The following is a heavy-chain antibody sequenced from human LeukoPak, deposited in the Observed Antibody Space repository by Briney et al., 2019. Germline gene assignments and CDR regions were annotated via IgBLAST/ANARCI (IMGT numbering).Heavy chain of an antibody. Sequence: ASVKVSCKASGYTFTNYYMHWVRQAPGQGLEWMGWLNPNTLVTKYAQHFQGRVSMTWDTSISTGYMDLHSLTSDDTAVYYCARKDGGRDGMDVWGQGTTVTVSS. D-gene: IGHD4-23*01. J-gene: IGHJ6*02. CDR2: LNPNTLVT. CDR3: ARKDGGRDGMDV. CDR1: GYTFTNYY. V-gene: IGHV1-2*02.